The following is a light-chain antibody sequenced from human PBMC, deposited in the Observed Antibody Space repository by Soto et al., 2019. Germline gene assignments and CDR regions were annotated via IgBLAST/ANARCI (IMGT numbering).Light chain of an antibody. CDR2: EVS. CDR1: SSDVGGYNY. CDR3: SSYAYTNNSV. J-gene: IGLJ2*01. Sequence: QSALTQPASVSGSPGQSITISCTGTSSDVGGYNYVSWYQQHPGKAPKLMIYEVSNRPSGVSNRFSGSKSGNTASLTISGLQAEDEDDYYCSSYAYTNNSVLGGGTKDTVL. V-gene: IGLV2-14*01.